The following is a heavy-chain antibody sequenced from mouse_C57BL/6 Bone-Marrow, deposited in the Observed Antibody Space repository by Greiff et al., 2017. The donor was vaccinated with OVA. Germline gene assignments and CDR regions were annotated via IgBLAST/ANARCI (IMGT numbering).Heavy chain of an antibody. CDR1: GYSITSGYY. V-gene: IGHV3-6*01. CDR3: ARGRGYGSFYFDY. Sequence: VQLQQSGPGLVKPSQSLSLTCSVTGYSITSGYYWNWIRQFPGNKLEWMGYISYDGSNNYNPSLKNRISITRDTSKNQFFLKLNSVTTEDTATYYCARGRGYGSFYFDYWGQGTTLTVSS. CDR2: ISYDGSN. J-gene: IGHJ2*01. D-gene: IGHD1-1*01.